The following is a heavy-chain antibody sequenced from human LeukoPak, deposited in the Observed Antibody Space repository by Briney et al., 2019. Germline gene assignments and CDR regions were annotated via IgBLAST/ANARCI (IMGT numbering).Heavy chain of an antibody. J-gene: IGHJ4*02. V-gene: IGHV3-7*01. CDR1: GFTFSGYW. D-gene: IGHD2-2*01. CDR3: ARDVVEFYSMGYYDY. CDR2: IKQDGSEK. Sequence: PGGSLRLSCAASGFTFSGYWMSWVRQAPGKGLEWVANIKQDGSEKYYVDSVKGRFTISRDNAKNSLYLQMNSLRAEDTAVYYCARDVVEFYSMGYYDYWGQGTLVTVSS.